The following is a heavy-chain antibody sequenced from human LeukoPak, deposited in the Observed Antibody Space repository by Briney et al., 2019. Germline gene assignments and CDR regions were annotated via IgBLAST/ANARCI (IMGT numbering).Heavy chain of an antibody. CDR3: AKEESTNSAWFGHFDY. Sequence: PGGSLRLSCAASGFTFTTYAMTWVRQAPGKGLEWVSAITGSADYTYYADSVKGRFTISRDNSKDTLYLEMISLRVEDTAVYYCAKEESTNSAWFGHFDYWGQGTQVTVSA. V-gene: IGHV3-23*01. CDR1: GFTFTTYA. CDR2: ITGSADYT. D-gene: IGHD3-10*01. J-gene: IGHJ4*02.